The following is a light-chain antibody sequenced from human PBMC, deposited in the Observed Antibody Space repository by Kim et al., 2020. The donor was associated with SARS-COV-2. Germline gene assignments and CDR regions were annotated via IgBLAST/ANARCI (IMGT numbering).Light chain of an antibody. CDR3: QQYNNWPPWT. CDR2: GAS. CDR1: QSVSSN. V-gene: IGKV3-15*01. Sequence: EIVMTQSPATLSVSPGERATLSCRASQSVSSNLAWYQQKPGQAPRLLFYGASTRATGIPARCSGGGSGTEFTLTISSLQSEDFAVYYCQQYNNWPPWTFGQGTKLEI. J-gene: IGKJ1*01.